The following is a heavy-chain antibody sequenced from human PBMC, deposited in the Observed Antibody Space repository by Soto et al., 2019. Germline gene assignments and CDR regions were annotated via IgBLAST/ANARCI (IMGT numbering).Heavy chain of an antibody. CDR3: ARADGVGVVGP. J-gene: IGHJ5*02. CDR2: INAGNGNT. Sequence: QVQLVQSGAEEKKPGASVKVSCKASGYTFTSYAMHWVRQAPGQRLEWMGWINAGNGNTKYSQKFQGRVTITRDTSASIAYRELSSLRSEDTAVYYCARADGVGVVGPWGQGTLVTVSS. V-gene: IGHV1-3*05. D-gene: IGHD2-2*01. CDR1: GYTFTSYA.